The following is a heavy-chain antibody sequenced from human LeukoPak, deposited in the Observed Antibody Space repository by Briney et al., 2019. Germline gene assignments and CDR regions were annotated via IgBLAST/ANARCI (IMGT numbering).Heavy chain of an antibody. CDR3: ASGDMWATYAFDI. Sequence: WXWXXXXXXXXXXLFVIIYYIGPSYYSPSLKSRVTISVDTSKNHFSLKLSSVTAADTAVYYCASGDMWATYAFDIWGQGTMVTVSS. D-gene: IGHD2-15*01. V-gene: IGHV4-39*02. CDR2: IYYIGPS. J-gene: IGHJ3*02.